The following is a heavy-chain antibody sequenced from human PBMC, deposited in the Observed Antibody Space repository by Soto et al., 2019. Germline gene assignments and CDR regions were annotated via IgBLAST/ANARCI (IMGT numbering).Heavy chain of an antibody. CDR1: GVSFSGYY. Sequence: SETLSLTCAVYGVSFSGYYWIWIRQPPGKGLEWIGEINHSGSTNYNPSLKSRVTISVDTSKNQFSLKLSSVTAADTAVYYCARGGGVVAAKYYYYMDVWGKGTTVTVSS. CDR2: INHSGST. D-gene: IGHD2-15*01. V-gene: IGHV4-34*01. J-gene: IGHJ6*03. CDR3: ARGGGVVAAKYYYYMDV.